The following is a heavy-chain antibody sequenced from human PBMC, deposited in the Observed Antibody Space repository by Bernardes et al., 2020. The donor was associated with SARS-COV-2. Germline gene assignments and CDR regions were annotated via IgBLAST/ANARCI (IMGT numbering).Heavy chain of an antibody. CDR2: ISGSSTDI. CDR3: ARDKYQGGRGDAFDI. J-gene: IGHJ3*02. CDR1: GFTFSSYS. D-gene: IGHD2-2*01. Sequence: GWSLRLSCAASGFTFSSYSMNWVRQAPGEGLEWVSSISGSSTDIYYADSLKGRFTISRDNAKNSLYLQMNSLRAEDMALYYCARDKYQGGRGDAFDIWGQGKMVTVSS. V-gene: IGHV3-21*01.